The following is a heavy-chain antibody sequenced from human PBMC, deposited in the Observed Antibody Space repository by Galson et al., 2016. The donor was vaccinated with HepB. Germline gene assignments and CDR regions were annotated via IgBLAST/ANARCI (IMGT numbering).Heavy chain of an antibody. CDR1: GFSISSYS. J-gene: IGHJ4*02. CDR2: IRSSGSAI. Sequence: SLRLSCAVSGFSISSYSMNWVRQAPGKGLEWVSYIRSSGSAIHYADSMKGRFTISRDNAKNSLYLQMNSLRDEDTAVYYCVRDPEALDYWGPGTLVTVSS. CDR3: VRDPEALDY. V-gene: IGHV3-48*02. D-gene: IGHD3-3*02.